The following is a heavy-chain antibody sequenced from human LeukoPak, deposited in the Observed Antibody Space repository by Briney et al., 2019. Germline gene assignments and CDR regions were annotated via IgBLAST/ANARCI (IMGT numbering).Heavy chain of an antibody. CDR2: IIPIFGTA. CDR1: GGTFSSYA. J-gene: IGHJ6*03. Sequence: ASVKVSCKASGGTFSSYAISWVRQAPGQGLEWMGGIIPIFGTANYAQKFQGRVTITRNTSISTAYMELSSLRSEDTAVYYCARGGIVPAAISYYYYMDVWGKGTTVTVSS. D-gene: IGHD2-2*02. CDR3: ARGGIVPAAISYYYYMDV. V-gene: IGHV1-69*05.